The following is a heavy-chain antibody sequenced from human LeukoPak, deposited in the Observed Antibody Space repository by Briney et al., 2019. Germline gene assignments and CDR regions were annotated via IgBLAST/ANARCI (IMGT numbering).Heavy chain of an antibody. CDR3: AELGITMIGGV. D-gene: IGHD3-10*02. Sequence: GGSLRLSCAASGFTFSSYEMNWVRQAPGKGLEWVSYISSSGSTIYYADSVKGRFTISRDNAKSSLYLQMNSLRAEDTAVHYCAELGITMIGGVWGKGTTVTISS. J-gene: IGHJ6*04. CDR1: GFTFSSYE. V-gene: IGHV3-48*03. CDR2: ISSSGSTI.